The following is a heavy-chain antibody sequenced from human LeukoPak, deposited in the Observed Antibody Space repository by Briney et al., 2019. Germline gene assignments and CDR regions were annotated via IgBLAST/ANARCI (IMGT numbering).Heavy chain of an antibody. V-gene: IGHV3-7*05. CDR1: GFTFSSYW. CDR2: INQDGSEK. CDR3: ARASYDILTGIC. Sequence: GGSLRLSCAASGFTFSSYWMTWVRQAPGKGLEWVANINQDGSEKYYVDSVKGRFTISRDNAKNSLYLQMNSLRAEDTAVYYCARASYDILTGICWGQGTLVTVSS. D-gene: IGHD3-9*01. J-gene: IGHJ4*02.